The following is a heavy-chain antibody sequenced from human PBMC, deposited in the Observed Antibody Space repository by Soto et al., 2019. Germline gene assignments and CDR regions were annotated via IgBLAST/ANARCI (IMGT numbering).Heavy chain of an antibody. D-gene: IGHD3-10*02. CDR2: IIPIFGTA. Sequence: SVKVSCKASGGTFSSYAISWVRQAPGQGLEWMGGIIPIFGTANYAQKFQGRVTITADESTSTAYMELSSLRSEDTAVYYCARLPSITMSHDALDIWGQGTMVTGSS. J-gene: IGHJ3*02. CDR3: ARLPSITMSHDALDI. CDR1: GGTFSSYA. V-gene: IGHV1-69*13.